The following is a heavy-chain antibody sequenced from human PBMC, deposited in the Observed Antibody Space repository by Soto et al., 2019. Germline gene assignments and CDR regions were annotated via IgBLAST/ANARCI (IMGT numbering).Heavy chain of an antibody. D-gene: IGHD6-6*01. CDR1: GGSISSGGCY. Sequence: PSETLSLICTVSGGSISSGGCYWSWIRQHPGKGLEWIGYIYYSGSTYYNPSLKSRVTISVDTSKNQFSLKLSSVTAADTAVYYCAREWYSSSSDWFDPWGQGTLVTVPS. CDR2: IYYSGST. V-gene: IGHV4-31*03. J-gene: IGHJ5*02. CDR3: AREWYSSSSDWFDP.